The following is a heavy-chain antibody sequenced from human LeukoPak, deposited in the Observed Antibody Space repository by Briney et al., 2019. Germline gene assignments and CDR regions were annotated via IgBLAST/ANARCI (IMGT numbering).Heavy chain of an antibody. CDR3: ARGFQSGPDAFDI. CDR2: IYYSGST. J-gene: IGHJ3*02. D-gene: IGHD3-3*01. CDR1: GGSISSHY. Sequence: SETLSLTCTVSGGSISSHYWSWIRQPPGKGLEWIGYIYYSGSTNYNPSLKSRVTISVDTSKNQFSLKLSSVTAADTAVYYCARGFQSGPDAFDIWGQGTMVTVSS. V-gene: IGHV4-59*11.